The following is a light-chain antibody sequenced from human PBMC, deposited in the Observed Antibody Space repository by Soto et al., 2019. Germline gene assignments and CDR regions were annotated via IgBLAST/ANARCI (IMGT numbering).Light chain of an antibody. J-gene: IGLJ1*01. CDR3: NSYTSSSTRV. Sequence: QSALTQPASVSGSPGQSITISCTGTSSDVGGYNFVSWYQQHPGKAPKLMIYDVSNRPSGVSNRFSGSKSGNTASLTISGLQAEDEADYYCNSYTSSSTRVFGTGTKVIVL. CDR2: DVS. V-gene: IGLV2-14*01. CDR1: SSDVGGYNF.